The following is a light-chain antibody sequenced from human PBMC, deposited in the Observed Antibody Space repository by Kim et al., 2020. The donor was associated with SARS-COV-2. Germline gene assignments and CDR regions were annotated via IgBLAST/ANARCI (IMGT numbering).Light chain of an antibody. CDR3: QQYSDWPPGKT. J-gene: IGKJ1*01. CDR1: QSASSD. CDR2: GAS. V-gene: IGKV3-15*01. Sequence: GEKPTLSCRAGQSASSDLAWYQQKPGQAPRLLIYGASTRATGSPARFSGSGSGTEFTLTISSLQSEDVAVYYCQQYSDWPPGKTFGQGTKVEIK.